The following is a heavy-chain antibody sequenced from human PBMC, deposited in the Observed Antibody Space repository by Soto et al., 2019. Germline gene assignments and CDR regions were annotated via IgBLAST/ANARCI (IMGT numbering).Heavy chain of an antibody. CDR3: VREGDSGFFS. CDR2: PKQDEGEN. V-gene: IGHV3-7*01. J-gene: IGHJ5*02. CDR1: GSTFGDVW. Sequence: EVQLVESGGGLVQPGGSLRLSCATSGSTFGDVWMSWVRQAPGKRVEWVPNPKQDEGENYYVGSVRGRFTISRDNAKNSLYLQMNSLRAEDTAVYFCVREGDSGFFSWGQGTLVTVSS. D-gene: IGHD6-25*01.